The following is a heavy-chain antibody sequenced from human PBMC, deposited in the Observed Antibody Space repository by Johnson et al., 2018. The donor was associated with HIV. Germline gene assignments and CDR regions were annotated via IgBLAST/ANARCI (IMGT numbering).Heavy chain of an antibody. J-gene: IGHJ3*02. CDR2: ISSSGSTI. D-gene: IGHD3-10*01. CDR3: AKDIRVRGRYDAFDI. CDR1: GFTFSSYA. Sequence: VQLAESGGGVVQPGGSLRLSCAASGFTFSSYAMSWVRQAPGKGLEWVSYISSSGSTIYYSGSVKGRFAISRDNTQNSLYLQMNSLRAEDTALYYCAKDIRVRGRYDAFDIWGQGTVVTVSS. V-gene: IGHV3-48*04.